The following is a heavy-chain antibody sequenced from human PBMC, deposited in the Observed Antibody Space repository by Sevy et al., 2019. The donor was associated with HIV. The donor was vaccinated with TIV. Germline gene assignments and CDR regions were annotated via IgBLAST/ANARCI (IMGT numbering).Heavy chain of an antibody. CDR2: ISGSGGST. J-gene: IGHJ6*02. V-gene: IGHV3-23*01. CDR1: GFTFSTYA. D-gene: IGHD2-15*01. Sequence: GGSLRLSCAASGFTFSTYAMSWVRQAPGKGLEWVSGISGSGGSTYYADSLKGRFTIFRDNSKNTLSLQMNSLRAEDTALYYCAKGDRTFYGLDVWGQGTTVTVSS. CDR3: AKGDRTFYGLDV.